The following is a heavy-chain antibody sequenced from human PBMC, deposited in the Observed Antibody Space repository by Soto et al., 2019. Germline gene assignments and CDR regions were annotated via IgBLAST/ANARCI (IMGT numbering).Heavy chain of an antibody. CDR1: GGSISSYY. CDR3: ARDGXQXXLSXRDRFDP. Sequence: SETLSLTCTVSGGSISSYYWSWIRQPAGKGLEWIGYIYSTGRSYYNPSQRSRDSMSVDTSKNQFSLNLSSVTAADTAVYVCARDGXQXXLSXRDRFDPWGXXXLVTVS. J-gene: IGHJ5*02. CDR2: IYSTGRS. V-gene: IGHV4-4*07.